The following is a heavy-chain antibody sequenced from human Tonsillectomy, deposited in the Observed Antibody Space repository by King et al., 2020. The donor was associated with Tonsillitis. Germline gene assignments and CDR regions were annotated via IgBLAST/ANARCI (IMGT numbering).Heavy chain of an antibody. CDR1: GGSITSGGYY. J-gene: IGHJ4*02. CDR2: IYYSGST. Sequence: VQLQESGPGLVKPSQTLSLTCTVSGGSITSGGYYWSWIRQHPGKGLEWIGYIYYSGSTYYNPSLKSRVTISVDTSKNQFSLKLSSVTAADTAVYYCARHPGEGQQLVGVDYWGQGTLVTVSS. V-gene: IGHV4-31*03. D-gene: IGHD6-13*01. CDR3: ARHPGEGQQLVGVDY.